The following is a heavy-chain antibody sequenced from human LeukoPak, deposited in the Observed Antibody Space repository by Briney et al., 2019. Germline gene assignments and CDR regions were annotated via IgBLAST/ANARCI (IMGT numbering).Heavy chain of an antibody. J-gene: IGHJ3*02. CDR3: ARRRGYSGYDAFDI. CDR2: IIPIFGTA. V-gene: IGHV1-69*13. Sequence: VASVKVSCKASGGTFSSYAISWVRQAPGQGLEWMGGIIPIFGTANYAQKFQSRVTITADESTSTAYMELSSLRSEDTAVYYCARRRGYSGYDAFDIWGQGTMVTVSS. D-gene: IGHD5-12*01. CDR1: GGTFSSYA.